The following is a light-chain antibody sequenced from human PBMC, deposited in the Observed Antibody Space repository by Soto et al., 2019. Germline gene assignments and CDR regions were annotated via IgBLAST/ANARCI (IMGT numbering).Light chain of an antibody. Sequence: QAVVTQEPSLTVSPGGTVTLTCAPSTGAVTIGYYQNWFQQKPGQAPRALIYRTNNKHSWTPARFSGPLLGDKAALTLSGVQPEDEAEYYCLLSYGGAWVFGGGTKLTVL. J-gene: IGLJ2*01. CDR2: RTN. V-gene: IGLV7-43*01. CDR1: TGAVTIGYY. CDR3: LLSYGGAWV.